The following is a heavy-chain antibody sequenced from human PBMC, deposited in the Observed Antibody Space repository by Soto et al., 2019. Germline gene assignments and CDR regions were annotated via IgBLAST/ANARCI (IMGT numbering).Heavy chain of an antibody. D-gene: IGHD5-18*01. CDR2: INPNGGST. Sequence: ASVKVSCKASGYTFTHYYIHCVRQAPGQGLEWMGIINPNGGSTTYAQKIRATFTMTRDTSTSTVYMELSSLRSEDSAVYYCATSVNSAMALDYWGQGTLVTVSS. CDR3: ATSVNSAMALDY. J-gene: IGHJ4*02. CDR1: GYTFTHYY. V-gene: IGHV1-46*01.